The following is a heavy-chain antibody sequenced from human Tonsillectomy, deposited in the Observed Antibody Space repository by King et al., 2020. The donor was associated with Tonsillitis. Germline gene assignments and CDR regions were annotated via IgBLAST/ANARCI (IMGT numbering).Heavy chain of an antibody. J-gene: IGHJ5*02. CDR3: AKDMRRGAPDYSLDP. CDR1: GFTFDDYA. V-gene: IGHV3-9*01. D-gene: IGHD3-10*01. Sequence: VQLVESGGGLVQPGRSLRLSCAASGFTFDDYAMHWVRQAPGKGLEWVSGISWNSGSIGFADSVKGRFTISRDNAKNSLYLQMYSLRAEDTALYYCAKDMRRGAPDYSLDPWGQGTLVTVSS. CDR2: ISWNSGSI.